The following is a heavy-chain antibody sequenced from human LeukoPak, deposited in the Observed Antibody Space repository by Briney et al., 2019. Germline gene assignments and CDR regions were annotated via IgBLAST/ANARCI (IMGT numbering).Heavy chain of an antibody. CDR3: ARQLNYYDSSGYYSWFDP. V-gene: IGHV4-59*01. CDR1: GGSISSYY. Sequence: SETLSLTCTVSGGSISSYYWSWIWQPPGKGLEWIGYIYYSGSTNYNPSLKSRVTISVDTSKNQFSLKLSSVTAADTAVYYCARQLNYYDSSGYYSWFDPWGQGTLVTVSS. CDR2: IYYSGST. D-gene: IGHD3-22*01. J-gene: IGHJ5*02.